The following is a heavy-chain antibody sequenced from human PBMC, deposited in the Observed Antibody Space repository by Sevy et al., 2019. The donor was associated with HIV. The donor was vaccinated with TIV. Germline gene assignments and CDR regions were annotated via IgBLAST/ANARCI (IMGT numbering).Heavy chain of an antibody. CDR2: INSDGSNT. D-gene: IGHD5-12*01. V-gene: IGHV3-74*01. CDR1: GFTFRSYW. Sequence: GGSLRLSCAASGFTFRSYWMHWVRQAPGKGLVWVSRINSDGSNTTYAGSVKGRFTISRDNAKNTLYLQMSSLRAEDTAVYYCAREGIYSDCDPFDYWGQGILVTVSP. J-gene: IGHJ4*02. CDR3: AREGIYSDCDPFDY.